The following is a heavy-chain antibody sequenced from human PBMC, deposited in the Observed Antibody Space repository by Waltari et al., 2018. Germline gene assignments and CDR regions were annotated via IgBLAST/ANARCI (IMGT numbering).Heavy chain of an antibody. D-gene: IGHD2-15*01. CDR1: GYSISSGYY. Sequence: QVQLQESGPGLVKPSETLSLTCAVSGYSISSGYYWGWIRQPPGKGLEWIGSIYHSGSTYYNPSLKSRVTISVDTSKNQFSLKLSSVTAADTAVYYCARRCGAATDDWYFDLWGRGTLVTVSS. J-gene: IGHJ2*01. CDR3: ARRCGAATDDWYFDL. CDR2: IYHSGST. V-gene: IGHV4-38-2*01.